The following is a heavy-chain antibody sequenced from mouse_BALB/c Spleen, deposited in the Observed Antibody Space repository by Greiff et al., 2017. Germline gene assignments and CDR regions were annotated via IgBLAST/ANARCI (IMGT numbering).Heavy chain of an antibody. CDR1: GFSLTSYG. CDR3: ARKIITTEWYFDV. CDR2: IWSGGST. Sequence: VKLVESGPGLVQPSQSLSITCTVSGFSLTSYGVHWVRQSPGKGLEWLGVIWSGGSTDYNAAFISRLSISKDNSKSQVFFKMNSLQADDTAIYYCARKIITTEWYFDVWGAGTTVTVSS. V-gene: IGHV2-4-1*01. J-gene: IGHJ1*01. D-gene: IGHD1-2*01.